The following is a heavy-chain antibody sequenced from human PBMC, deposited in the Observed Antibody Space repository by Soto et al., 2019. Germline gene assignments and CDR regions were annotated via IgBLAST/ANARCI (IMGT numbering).Heavy chain of an antibody. CDR2: ISAYNGNT. D-gene: IGHD6-6*01. CDR1: GYTFTSYG. V-gene: IGHV1-18*01. CDR3: ARTQYSSSSGRDLDP. Sequence: ASVKVSCKASGYTFTSYGISWVRQARGQGLEWMGWISAYNGNTNYAQKLQGRVTMTTDTSTSTAYMELRSLRSDDTAVYYCARTQYSSSSGRDLDPWGQGTLVTVSS. J-gene: IGHJ5*02.